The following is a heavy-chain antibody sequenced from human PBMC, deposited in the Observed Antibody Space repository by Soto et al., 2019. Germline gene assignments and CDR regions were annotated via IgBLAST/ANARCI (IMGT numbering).Heavy chain of an antibody. CDR1: GYRFTSYG. D-gene: IGHD5-12*01. CDR3: VLGEGRWLQLNIDY. V-gene: IGHV1-18*01. J-gene: IGHJ4*02. Sequence: GASVKVSCKAFGYRFTSYGIGWARQAPGQGLEWMGWINAYNGNTNYAQNFQGRVTLTTDTSTSTAYMELRSLRSNDTAVYYCVLGEGRWLQLNIDYWGQGTLVTVSS. CDR2: INAYNGNT.